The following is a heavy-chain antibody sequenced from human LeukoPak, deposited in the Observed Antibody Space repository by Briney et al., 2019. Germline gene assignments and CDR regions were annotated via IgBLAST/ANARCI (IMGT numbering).Heavy chain of an antibody. CDR2: ISSSGSTI. J-gene: IGHJ4*02. V-gene: IGHV3-11*04. D-gene: IGHD3-22*01. CDR1: GFTFSDYY. CDR3: ARVTGHYDSSGYYCDY. Sequence: GGSLRLSCAASGFTFSDYYMSWIRQAPGKGLEWVSYISSSGSTIYYADSVKGRFTISRDNAKNPLYLQMNSLRAEDTAVYYCARVTGHYDSSGYYCDYWGQGTLVTVSS.